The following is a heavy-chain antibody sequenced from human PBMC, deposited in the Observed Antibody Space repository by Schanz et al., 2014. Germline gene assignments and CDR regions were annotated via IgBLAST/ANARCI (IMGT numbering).Heavy chain of an antibody. CDR2: IYYSGST. CDR3: ARDQLGIGFDL. CDR1: GGSISSGGYT. D-gene: IGHD7-27*01. Sequence: QVPLQESGPGLVKPSGTLSLTCVVSGGSISSGGYTWSWIRQPPGKGLEWIGYIYYSGSTYYNPSLKSRVTISVDTSKNQFSLKLSSVTAADTAVYYCARDQLGIGFDLWGRGTLVTVSS. J-gene: IGHJ2*01. V-gene: IGHV4-30-4*07.